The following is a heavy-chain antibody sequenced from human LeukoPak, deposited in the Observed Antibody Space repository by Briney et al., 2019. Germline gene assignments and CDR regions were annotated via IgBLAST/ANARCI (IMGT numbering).Heavy chain of an antibody. CDR1: GFTFSSYA. Sequence: GGSLRLSCTASGFTFSSYAMSLVRQAPGKGLEWVSAISGSGGSTYYADSVKGRFTISRDNSKNTLYLQMNSLRAEDTAVYYCARESFDGALLDYWGQGTLVTVSS. CDR3: ARESFDGALLDY. V-gene: IGHV3-23*01. CDR2: ISGSGGST. J-gene: IGHJ4*02.